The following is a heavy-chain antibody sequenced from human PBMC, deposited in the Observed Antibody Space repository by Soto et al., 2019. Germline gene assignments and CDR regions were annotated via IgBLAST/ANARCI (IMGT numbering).Heavy chain of an antibody. J-gene: IGHJ6*02. CDR3: ARKEIVWQGMDV. Sequence: SETLSLTCSFYVLSFIGYYCGLILQPPVKGLEWIGEINHSVSTNYNPSLKSRVTISVDTSKKQFSMKLSSVNAADTAVYYCARKEIVWQGMDVWGQRTTVTVSS. CDR2: INHSVST. V-gene: IGHV4-34*01. D-gene: IGHD3-22*01. CDR1: VLSFIGYY.